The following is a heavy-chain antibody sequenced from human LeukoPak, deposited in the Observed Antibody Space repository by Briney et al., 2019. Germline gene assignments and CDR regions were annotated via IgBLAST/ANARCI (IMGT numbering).Heavy chain of an antibody. CDR2: IYYSGTT. CDR1: GGSISSYY. Sequence: PSETLSLTCTVSGGSISSYYWNWIRQPPGKGLEWIGYIYYSGTTNYNPSLKSRVTISVDTSKNQFSLKLSSVTAADTAVYYCARAVWFGELLTGSLDYWGQGTLVTVSS. D-gene: IGHD3-10*01. J-gene: IGHJ4*02. V-gene: IGHV4-59*08. CDR3: ARAVWFGELLTGSLDY.